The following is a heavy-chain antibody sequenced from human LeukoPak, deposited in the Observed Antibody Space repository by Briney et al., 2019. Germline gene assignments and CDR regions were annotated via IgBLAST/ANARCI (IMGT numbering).Heavy chain of an antibody. CDR2: INPSSGDT. Sequence: ASVKVSCKTSGYRFTGYYMHWVRQAPGQGLEWLGWINPSSGDTNYAQKFQGRVAMTRDTSISTAYMELGRLTSDDTAVYYCVPANDGYLFFDYWGQGTPVTVSS. CDR3: VPANDGYLFFDY. CDR1: GYRFTGYY. J-gene: IGHJ4*02. V-gene: IGHV1-2*02. D-gene: IGHD2-15*01.